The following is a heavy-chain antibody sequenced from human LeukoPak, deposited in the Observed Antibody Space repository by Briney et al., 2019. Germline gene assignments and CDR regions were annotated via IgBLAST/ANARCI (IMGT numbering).Heavy chain of an antibody. CDR3: ARLVVPAAISQNWFDP. CDR1: GGSISSGGYY. CDR2: IYYSGST. Sequence: SETLSLTCTVSGGSISSGGYYWSWIRQHPGKGLEWIGYIYYSGSTYYNPSLKSRVTISVDTSKNQFSLKLSSVTAADTAVYYCARLVVPAAISQNWFDPWGQGTLVTVSS. J-gene: IGHJ5*02. V-gene: IGHV4-31*03. D-gene: IGHD2-2*01.